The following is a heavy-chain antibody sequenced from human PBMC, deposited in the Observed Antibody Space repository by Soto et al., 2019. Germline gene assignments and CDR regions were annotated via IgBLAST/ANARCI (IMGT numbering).Heavy chain of an antibody. D-gene: IGHD6-19*01. J-gene: IGHJ2*01. CDR1: GGSISSYY. CDR2: IYYSGST. CDR3: ARNWYSSGWDWYFDL. V-gene: IGHV4-59*01. Sequence: QVQLQESGPGLVKPSETLSLTCTVSGGSISSYYWSWIRQPPGKGLEWIRYIYYSGSTNYNPSLKSRVTISVDTSKNQFSLKLSSVTAADTAVYYCARNWYSSGWDWYFDLWGRGTLVTVSS.